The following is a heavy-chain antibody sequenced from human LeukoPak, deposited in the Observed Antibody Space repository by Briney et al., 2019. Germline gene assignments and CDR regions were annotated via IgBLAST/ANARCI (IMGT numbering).Heavy chain of an antibody. CDR2: IWHDGSNK. CDR3: ARGSIAAAGTLDY. J-gene: IGHJ4*02. V-gene: IGHV3-33*01. Sequence: GGSLRLSCAASGFTFSTYAMHWVRQAPGKGLEWVAMIWHDGSNKYYTDSVKGRFTISRDNSKNTVYLQMNSLRAEDTAVYYCARGSIAAAGTLDYWGQGTLVTVSS. CDR1: GFTFSTYA. D-gene: IGHD6-13*01.